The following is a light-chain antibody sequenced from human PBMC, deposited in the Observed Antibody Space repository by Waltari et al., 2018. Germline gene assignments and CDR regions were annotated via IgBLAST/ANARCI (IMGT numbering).Light chain of an antibody. CDR2: GAS. CDR3: QQYYNWPLT. V-gene: IGKV3-15*01. Sequence: EIVMTQSPATLSVSPGERAPLSCRASQSVSSSYLAWYQQKPGQAPRLLIYGASTRATGIPARFSGSGSGTEFTLTISSLQSEDFAVYYCQQYYNWPLTFGGGTKVEIK. J-gene: IGKJ4*01. CDR1: QSVSSS.